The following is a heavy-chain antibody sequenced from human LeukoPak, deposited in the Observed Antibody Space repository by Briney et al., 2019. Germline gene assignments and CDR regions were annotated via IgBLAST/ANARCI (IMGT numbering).Heavy chain of an antibody. D-gene: IGHD3-10*01. CDR3: AARGY. Sequence: SETLSLTCTVSGGSISSDYWQWIRQPPGKGLEWVAYTYNSGNNNYNSSLKSRVTISIDTSKPQFSLKLTSMTAAGTAVYYCAARGYWGEGTLVAVAS. J-gene: IGHJ4*02. CDR2: TYNSGNN. V-gene: IGHV4-59*08. CDR1: GGSISSDY.